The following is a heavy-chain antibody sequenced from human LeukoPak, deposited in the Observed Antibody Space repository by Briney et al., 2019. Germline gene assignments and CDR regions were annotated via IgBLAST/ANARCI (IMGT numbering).Heavy chain of an antibody. CDR3: ARDMLGGFDY. CDR1: GFTFSSYA. J-gene: IGHJ4*02. CDR2: ISSNGGST. V-gene: IGHV3-64*04. Sequence: GGSLRLSCSASGFTFSSYAMHWVRQAPGKGLEYVSAISSNGGSTYYADPVKGRFTISRDNSKNTLYLQMNSLRAEDTAVYYCARDMLGGFDYWGQGTLVTVSS. D-gene: IGHD3-10*02.